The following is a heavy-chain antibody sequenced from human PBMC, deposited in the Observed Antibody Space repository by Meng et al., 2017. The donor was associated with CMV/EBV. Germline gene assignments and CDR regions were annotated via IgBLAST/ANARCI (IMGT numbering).Heavy chain of an antibody. Sequence: GGSLRLSCAASGFTFSYYSMNWVRQAPGKGLEWVSYISSSSTIYYADSVKGRFTISRDNAKKSLYLQMNSLRAEDTAVYYCARMASGCQLRFCGMDVWGQGTTVTVSS. J-gene: IGHJ6*02. D-gene: IGHD2-2*01. CDR1: GFTFSYYS. V-gene: IGHV3-48*04. CDR2: ISSSSTI. CDR3: ARMASGCQLRFCGMDV.